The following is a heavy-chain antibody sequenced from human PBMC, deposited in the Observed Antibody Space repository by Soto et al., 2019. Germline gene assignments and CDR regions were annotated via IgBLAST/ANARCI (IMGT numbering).Heavy chain of an antibody. CDR2: IYFSGSV. J-gene: IGHJ4*02. CDR1: GDSVSNYF. Sequence: SETLSLTCTVSGDSVSNYFWTWSRQPPGKGLEWIGYIYFSGSVNYNPSLERRVTMSLDSSKNQFSMTLSSVTAADTAMYYCARARPNDFWDYWGQGALVTVSS. V-gene: IGHV4-59*02. D-gene: IGHD2-21*02. CDR3: ARARPNDFWDY.